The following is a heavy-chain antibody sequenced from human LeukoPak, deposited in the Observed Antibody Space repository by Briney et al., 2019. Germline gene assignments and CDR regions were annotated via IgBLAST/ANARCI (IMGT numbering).Heavy chain of an antibody. CDR3: ARLVGESNAFDI. V-gene: IGHV1-2*02. CDR1: GYTFTRYY. Sequence: ASVKVSCKASGYTFTRYYMHWVRQAPGQGLEWMGWINPNSGGTNYAQKFQGRVTMTRDTSISTAYMELSRLRSDDPAVYYCARLVGESNAFDIWGQGTMVTVSS. J-gene: IGHJ3*02. CDR2: INPNSGGT. D-gene: IGHD1-26*01.